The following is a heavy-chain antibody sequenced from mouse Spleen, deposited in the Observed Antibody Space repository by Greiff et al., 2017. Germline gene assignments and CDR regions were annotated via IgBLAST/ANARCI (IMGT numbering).Heavy chain of an antibody. CDR3: ARDGDYYGSSYYFDY. CDR2: ISDGGSYT. D-gene: IGHD1-1*01. Sequence: EVQGVESGGGLVKPGGSLKLSCAASGFTFSSYAMSWVRQTPEKRLEWVATISDGGSYTYYPDNVKGRFTISRDNAKNNLYLQMSHLKSEDTAMYYCARDGDYYGSSYYFDYWGQGTTLTVSS. V-gene: IGHV5-4*01. J-gene: IGHJ2*01. CDR1: GFTFSSYA.